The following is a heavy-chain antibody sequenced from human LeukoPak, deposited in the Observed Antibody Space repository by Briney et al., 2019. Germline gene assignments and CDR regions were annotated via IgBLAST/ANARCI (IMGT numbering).Heavy chain of an antibody. CDR3: ARDLTTMVRGLPLDY. V-gene: IGHV3-48*02. CDR1: GFSFNSYS. D-gene: IGHD3-10*01. J-gene: IGHJ4*02. CDR2: ISRSSDTI. Sequence: GGSLRLSCAASGFSFNSYSMNWVRQAPGKGLEWVSYISRSSDTIYYADSVKGRFTISRDNAKNSLYLQMNSLRDEDTAVYYCARDLTTMVRGLPLDYWGQGTLVTVSS.